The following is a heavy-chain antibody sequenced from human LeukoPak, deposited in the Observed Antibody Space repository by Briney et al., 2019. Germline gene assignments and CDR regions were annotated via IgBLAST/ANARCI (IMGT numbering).Heavy chain of an antibody. CDR1: GYSISSGYY. D-gene: IGHD1-1*01. V-gene: IGHV4-38-2*02. Sequence: SQTLSLTCTVSGYSISSGYYWGWIRQPPGKGLEWIGSIYYSGSTYYNPSLKSRVTKSVDTSKNQFSLKLSSVTVADTAVYYCARARTTATDAFDIWGQGTMVTVSS. CDR2: IYYSGST. J-gene: IGHJ3*02. CDR3: ARARTTATDAFDI.